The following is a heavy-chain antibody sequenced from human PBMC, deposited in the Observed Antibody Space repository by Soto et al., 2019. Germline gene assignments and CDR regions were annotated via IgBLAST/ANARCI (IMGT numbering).Heavy chain of an antibody. CDR2: IYYSGNS. CDR1: GGSISSTTYY. CDR3: ARREYSYESSGYYLDY. J-gene: IGHJ4*02. V-gene: IGHV4-39*01. Sequence: SETLSLTCTVSGGSISSTTYYWGWIRQPPGKGLEWIGSIYYSGNSYYNPSLKSRVTISVDTSKNQVSLKLSSVTAADTAVYYCARREYSYESSGYYLDYWGQGTLVTVSS. D-gene: IGHD3-22*01.